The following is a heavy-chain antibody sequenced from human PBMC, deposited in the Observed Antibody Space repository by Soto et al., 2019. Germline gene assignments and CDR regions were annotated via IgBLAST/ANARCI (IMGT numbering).Heavy chain of an antibody. CDR2: AYYSGST. J-gene: IGHJ5*02. D-gene: IGHD2-8*01. V-gene: IGHV4-59*01. Sequence: QVQLQESGPGLVKASETLSLICTVSDGSISHYYWSWIRQSPGKGLEWIGYAYYSGSTDYNPSLKSRVTMSVDTSKNQVSLKLNSVTTADTAVYYCARDRSTYGGGGTGEVKENWFDPWGPGTLVTVSS. CDR3: ARDRSTYGGGGTGEVKENWFDP. CDR1: DGSISHYY.